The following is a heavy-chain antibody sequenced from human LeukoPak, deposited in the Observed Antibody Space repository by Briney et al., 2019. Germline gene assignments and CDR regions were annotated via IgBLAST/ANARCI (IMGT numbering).Heavy chain of an antibody. V-gene: IGHV4-34*01. D-gene: IGHD5-18*01. CDR1: GGSFSGYY. CDR3: ARGYGRGYSYGRYFDY. CDR2: INHSGST. Sequence: SETLSLTCAVYGGSFSGYYWSWIRQPPGKGLEWIGEINHSGSTNYNPSLKSRVTISVDTSKNQFSPKLSSVTAADTAVYYCARGYGRGYSYGRYFDYWGQGTLVTVSS. J-gene: IGHJ4*02.